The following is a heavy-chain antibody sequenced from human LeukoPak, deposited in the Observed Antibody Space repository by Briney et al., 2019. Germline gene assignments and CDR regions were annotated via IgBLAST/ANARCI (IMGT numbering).Heavy chain of an antibody. CDR3: AKDLYYYGSGSHEKYFDY. J-gene: IGHJ4*02. Sequence: GGSLRLSCAASGFTFSSYGMHWVRQAPGKGLEWVAFIRYDGSNKYYADSVKGRFTISRDNSKNTLYLQMNSLRAEDTAVYCCAKDLYYYGSGSHEKYFDYWGQGTLVTVSS. CDR1: GFTFSSYG. V-gene: IGHV3-30*02. CDR2: IRYDGSNK. D-gene: IGHD3-10*01.